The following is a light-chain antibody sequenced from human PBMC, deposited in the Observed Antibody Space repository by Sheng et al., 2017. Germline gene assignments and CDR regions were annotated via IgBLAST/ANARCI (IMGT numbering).Light chain of an antibody. V-gene: IGKV3-15*01. CDR2: DAS. CDR1: QTVSTN. CDR3: QQYDNWPPWT. Sequence: EIVMTQSPATLSVSPGERATLSCRASQTVSTNLAWYQQKLGQAPRLLIYDASTRATGIPARFSGSGSGTEFTLTISSLQSEDFAVYYCQQYDNWPPWTFGQGTKV. J-gene: IGKJ1*01.